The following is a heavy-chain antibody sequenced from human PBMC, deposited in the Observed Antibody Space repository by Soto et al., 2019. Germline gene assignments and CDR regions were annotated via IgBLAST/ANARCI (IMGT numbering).Heavy chain of an antibody. CDR2: TYYRSKWYN. D-gene: IGHD1-7*01. J-gene: IGHJ6*02. CDR3: VRDRTAGTTRVYYYYGMDV. CDR1: GDSVSSNSAA. V-gene: IGHV6-1*01. Sequence: SQTLSLTCAISGDSVSSNSAAWNWIRQSPSRGLEWLGRTYYRSKWYNDYAVSVKSRITINPDTSKNQFSLQLNSVTPEDTAVYYCVRDRTAGTTRVYYYYGMDVWGQGTTVTVSS.